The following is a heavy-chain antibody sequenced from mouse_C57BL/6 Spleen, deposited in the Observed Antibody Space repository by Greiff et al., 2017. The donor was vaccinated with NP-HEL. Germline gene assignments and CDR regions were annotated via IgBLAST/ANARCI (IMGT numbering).Heavy chain of an antibody. D-gene: IGHD1-1*01. CDR3: ERTCGSRWYFDV. J-gene: IGHJ1*03. Sequence: VQLKESGPELVKPGASVKISCKASGYSFTDYNMNWVKQSNGKSLEWIGVINPNYGNTSYNQKFKGKATLTVDQSSSTAYMQLNSLTAEDSAVYCGERTCGSRWYFDVWGTGTTVTVSS. V-gene: IGHV1-39*01. CDR2: INPNYGNT. CDR1: GYSFTDYN.